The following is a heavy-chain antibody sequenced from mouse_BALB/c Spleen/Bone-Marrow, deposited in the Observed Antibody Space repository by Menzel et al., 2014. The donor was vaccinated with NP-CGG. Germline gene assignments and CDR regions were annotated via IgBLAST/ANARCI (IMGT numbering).Heavy chain of an antibody. V-gene: IGHV1-67*01. CDR3: ARNFYGSSYFDY. CDR1: GYTFTAYA. Sequence: QVQLQQSGPELVRPGVSVKLSCKGSGYTFTAYAVHWVKQSRAKSLEWIGLISTYSGNTHYNQNFKGKATMTVDKSSSTAYMELARLTSEDSATYYCARNFYGSSYFDYWGQGTTLTVSS. J-gene: IGHJ2*01. CDR2: ISTYSGNT. D-gene: IGHD1-1*01.